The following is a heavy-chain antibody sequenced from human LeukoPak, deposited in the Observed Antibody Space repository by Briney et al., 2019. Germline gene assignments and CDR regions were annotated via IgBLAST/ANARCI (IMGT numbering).Heavy chain of an antibody. CDR2: VNPHSGGT. CDR1: GYTFTDYY. D-gene: IGHD3-22*01. CDR3: ASFNYDSSGYYTLFGAFDI. Sequence: ASVKVSCKASGYTFTDYYIHWVRQAPGHGLEWMGWVNPHSGGTNFAQGFRGKVTMTRDTSISTAYMELSRLRSDDTAVYYCASFNYDSSGYYTLFGAFDIWGQGTLVTVSS. J-gene: IGHJ4*02. V-gene: IGHV1-2*02.